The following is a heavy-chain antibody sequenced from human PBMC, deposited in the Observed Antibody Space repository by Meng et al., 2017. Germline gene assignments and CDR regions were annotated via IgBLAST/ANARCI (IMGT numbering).Heavy chain of an antibody. CDR1: GFTFSSYA. Sequence: GQLVESGGGVVQPGRSLRLSCAASGFTFSSYAMHWVRQAPGKGLEWVAVISYDGSNKYYADSVKGRFTISRDNSKNTLYLQMNSLRAEDTAVYYCARGPDTAMGIDYWGQGTLVTVSS. CDR3: ARGPDTAMGIDY. D-gene: IGHD5-18*01. J-gene: IGHJ4*02. V-gene: IGHV3-30*01. CDR2: ISYDGSNK.